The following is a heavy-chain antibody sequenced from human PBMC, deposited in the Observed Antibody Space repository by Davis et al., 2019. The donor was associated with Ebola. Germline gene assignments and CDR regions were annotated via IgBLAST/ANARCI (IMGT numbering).Heavy chain of an antibody. CDR3: TTVRTY. Sequence: GGSLRLSCAASNFPFINTWMNWVRQAPGKGLEWIGRIKSKTDGGTVDYAAPVRGRFTISRDDSKNTLYLQMNSLITEDTAMYYCTTVRTYWGQGTLVTVSS. CDR1: NFPFINTW. CDR2: IKSKTDGGTV. J-gene: IGHJ4*02. V-gene: IGHV3-15*01.